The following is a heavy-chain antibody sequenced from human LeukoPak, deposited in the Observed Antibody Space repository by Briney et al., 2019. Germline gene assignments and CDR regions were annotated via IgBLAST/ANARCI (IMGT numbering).Heavy chain of an antibody. D-gene: IGHD1-26*01. CDR1: GYTFTDYG. CDR3: ARDFTGDSGSYPDGAFDI. J-gene: IGHJ3*02. Sequence: GASVKVSCKTSGYTFTDYGISWVRQAPGQGLDWVGWISAYNGKTNYAQKLQGRVTMTTDTSTSTAYMELRSLRSDDTAVYYCARDFTGDSGSYPDGAFDIWGQGTMVTVSS. CDR2: ISAYNGKT. V-gene: IGHV1-18*01.